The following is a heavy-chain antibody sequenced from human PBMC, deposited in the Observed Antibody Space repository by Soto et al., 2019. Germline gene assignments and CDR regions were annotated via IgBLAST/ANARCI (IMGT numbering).Heavy chain of an antibody. CDR1: GYTFTSYY. CDR3: ASAGSACFRPFYY. CDR2: INPTGSST. V-gene: IGHV1-46*01. D-gene: IGHD2-15*01. Sequence: QVQLVQSGAEVKKPGASVKVSCKASGYTFTSYYIHWARQSPGQGLEWMGIINPTGSSTSFAQKFQSRVTMTSDTSTSTVYMQLSSLRSEDMAVFYCASAGSACFRPFYYWGQGTLVTVSS. J-gene: IGHJ4*02.